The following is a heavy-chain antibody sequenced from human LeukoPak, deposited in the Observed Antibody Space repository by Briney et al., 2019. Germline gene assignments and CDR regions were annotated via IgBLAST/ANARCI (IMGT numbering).Heavy chain of an antibody. CDR3: ARDSPYYYGSGSATYYMDV. V-gene: IGHV4-61*02. Sequence: SETLSLTCTVSGDSISSGDYYWSRIRQPAGKGLEWIGRISSSGSTNYNPSLKSRVTISVDTSKNQFSLKLSSVTAADTAVYYCARDSPYYYGSGSATYYMDVWGKGTTVTISS. D-gene: IGHD3-10*01. CDR2: ISSSGST. J-gene: IGHJ6*03. CDR1: GDSISSGDYY.